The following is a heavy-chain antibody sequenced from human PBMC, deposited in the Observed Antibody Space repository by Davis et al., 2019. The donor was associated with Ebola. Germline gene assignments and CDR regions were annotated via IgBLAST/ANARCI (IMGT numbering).Heavy chain of an antibody. CDR3: ARPLVDFFYAVDV. Sequence: AASVKVSCKASGYPFTSYAMNWVRQAPGQGLEWMGWINTNTGNPTYAQGFTGRFVFSLDISVSTTYLQIFSLKAEDSAVYYCARPLVDFFYAVDVWGKGTTVSVSS. V-gene: IGHV7-4-1*01. CDR2: INTNTGNP. CDR1: GYPFTSYA. J-gene: IGHJ6*04. D-gene: IGHD3-10*01.